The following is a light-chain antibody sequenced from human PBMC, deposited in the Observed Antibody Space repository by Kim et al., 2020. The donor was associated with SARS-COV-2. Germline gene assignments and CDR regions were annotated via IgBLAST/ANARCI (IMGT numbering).Light chain of an antibody. Sequence: SYELTQPPSVSVSPGQTASITCSGDKLGNKYACWYQQKPGQSPVLVIYQHNKRPSGIPERFSGSNSENTATLTISGTQAMDEADYYCQAWDSSTVVFGGGTQLTVL. CDR1: KLGNKY. CDR2: QHN. J-gene: IGLJ2*01. CDR3: QAWDSSTVV. V-gene: IGLV3-1*01.